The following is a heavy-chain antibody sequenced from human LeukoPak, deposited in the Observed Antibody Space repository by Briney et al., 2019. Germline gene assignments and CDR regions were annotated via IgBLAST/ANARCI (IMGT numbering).Heavy chain of an antibody. CDR1: GFTLSSYA. V-gene: IGHV3-66*01. J-gene: IGHJ4*02. Sequence: PGGSLRLSCAVSGFTLSSYAMTWVLQAPGKGLEWVSVTYSGGSTYYADSVKGRFTISRDNSKNTLYLQMNSLRAEDTAVYYCARGHYYFDYWGQGTLVTVSS. CDR3: ARGHYYFDY. CDR2: TYSGGST.